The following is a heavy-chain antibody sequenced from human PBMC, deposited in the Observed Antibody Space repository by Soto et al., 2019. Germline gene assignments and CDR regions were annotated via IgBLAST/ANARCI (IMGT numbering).Heavy chain of an antibody. V-gene: IGHV3-53*02. CDR1: GFTVSSNY. Sequence: EVQLVETGGGLIQPGGSLRLSCAASGFTVSSNYMSWVRQAPGKGLEWVSVIYSGGSTYYADSVKGRFTISRDNSKNTLYLEMKSLRAEDTAVYYCARDISGRDAFDIWRQGTMVTVSS. CDR2: IYSGGST. D-gene: IGHD6-19*01. J-gene: IGHJ3*02. CDR3: ARDISGRDAFDI.